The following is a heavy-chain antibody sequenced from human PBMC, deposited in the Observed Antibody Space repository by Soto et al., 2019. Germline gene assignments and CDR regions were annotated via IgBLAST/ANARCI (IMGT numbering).Heavy chain of an antibody. CDR1: GGSISSSSSY. Sequence: SETLSLTCTVSGGSISSSSSYWGWIRQPPGKGLEWVGSIYYLGNTYYNPSLKSRVTISVDKSKNQFSLKLSSVTAADTAVYYCARIDYGDSPKKSSFDYWGQGTLVTVSS. CDR3: ARIDYGDSPKKSSFDY. J-gene: IGHJ4*02. CDR2: IYYLGNT. V-gene: IGHV4-39*07. D-gene: IGHD4-17*01.